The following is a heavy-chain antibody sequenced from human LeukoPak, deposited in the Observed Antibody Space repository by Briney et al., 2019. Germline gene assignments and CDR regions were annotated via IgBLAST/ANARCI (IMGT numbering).Heavy chain of an antibody. D-gene: IGHD6-19*01. CDR3: ARESSGWYGDY. V-gene: IGHV4-39*07. J-gene: IGHJ4*02. CDR1: GGSISSGSYY. CDR2: IYYSGST. Sequence: SETLSLTCTVSGGSISSGSYYWSWIRQPPGKGLEWIGSIYYSGSTYYNPSLKSRVTISVDTSKNQFSLKLSSVTAADTAVYYCARESSGWYGDYWGQGTLVTVSS.